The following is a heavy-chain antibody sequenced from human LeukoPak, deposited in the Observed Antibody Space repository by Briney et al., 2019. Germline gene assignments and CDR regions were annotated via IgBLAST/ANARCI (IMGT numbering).Heavy chain of an antibody. V-gene: IGHV1-69*13. D-gene: IGHD6-19*01. J-gene: IGHJ4*02. CDR2: IIPIFGTA. Sequence: SVKVSCKASGGTFSSYAISWVRQAPGQGLEWMGGIIPIFGTANYARKFQGRVTITADESTSTAYMELSSLRSEDTAVYYCARLPSSSSGWYYFDYWGQGTLVTVSS. CDR1: GGTFSSYA. CDR3: ARLPSSSSGWYYFDY.